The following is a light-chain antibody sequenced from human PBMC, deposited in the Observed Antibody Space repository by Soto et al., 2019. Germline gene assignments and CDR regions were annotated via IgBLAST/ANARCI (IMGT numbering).Light chain of an antibody. Sequence: AIQMTQSPSSLSASVGERVTITCRASQGIRNHLAWYQQKPGKAPELLIYAASDLQSGVPSRFSGSGSGTDFTLTISSLQPEAFATYYCLQDSDYPFTFGPGTKVHI. J-gene: IGKJ3*01. V-gene: IGKV1-6*01. CDR3: LQDSDYPFT. CDR2: AAS. CDR1: QGIRNH.